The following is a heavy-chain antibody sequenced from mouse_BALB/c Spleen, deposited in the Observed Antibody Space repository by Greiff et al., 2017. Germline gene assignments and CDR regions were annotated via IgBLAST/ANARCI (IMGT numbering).Heavy chain of an antibody. D-gene: IGHD1-3*01. CDR3: ARQGVNFHYFDY. J-gene: IGHJ2*01. CDR2: IRNKANGYTT. Sequence: EVQVVESGGGLVQPGGSLRLSCATSGFTFTDYYMSWVRQPPGKALEWLGFIRNKANGYTTEYSASVKGRFTISRDNAKNTLYLQMSSLKSEDTAMYYCARQGVNFHYFDYWGQGTTLTVSS. CDR1: GFTFTDYY. V-gene: IGHV7-3*02.